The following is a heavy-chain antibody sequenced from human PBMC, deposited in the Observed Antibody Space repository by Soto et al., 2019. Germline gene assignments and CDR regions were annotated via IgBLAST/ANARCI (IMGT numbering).Heavy chain of an antibody. CDR1: GFTFSILA. Sequence: PGGYLRLSCAASGFTFSILAMGWVRQAPGKGLEWVSVVDYTGGTTYYTDSGKGRFTISRDNSKRMLYLQMNSLRAEDTAVYYCAKDATRTDGWYYLDYWGQGALVTVAS. CDR2: VDYTGGTT. D-gene: IGHD6-19*01. CDR3: AKDATRTDGWYYLDY. V-gene: IGHV3-23*01. J-gene: IGHJ4*02.